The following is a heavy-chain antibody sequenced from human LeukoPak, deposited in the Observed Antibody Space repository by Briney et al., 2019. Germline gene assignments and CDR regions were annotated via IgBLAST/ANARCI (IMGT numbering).Heavy chain of an antibody. CDR3: ARRVDEAMGHFDY. V-gene: IGHV5-51*01. Sequence: GESLQISCKGSGYSFTNYWIGWVRQMPGIGLEWMGIIYPGDSDTRYSPSFQGQVTISADKSISTAYLQWSSLKASDTAMYYCARRVDEAMGHFDYWGQGTLVTVSS. CDR1: GYSFTNYW. J-gene: IGHJ4*02. D-gene: IGHD5-18*01. CDR2: IYPGDSDT.